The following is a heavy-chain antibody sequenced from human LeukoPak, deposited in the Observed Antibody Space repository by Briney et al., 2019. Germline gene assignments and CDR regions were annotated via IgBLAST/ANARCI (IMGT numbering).Heavy chain of an antibody. CDR1: GFTFSSYG. V-gene: IGHV3-33*01. CDR3: ARELDPYYDSSGYLVY. J-gene: IGHJ4*02. CDR2: IWYDGSNK. Sequence: GGSLRLSCAASGFTFSSYGMHWVRQAPGKGLGWVAVIWYDGSNKYYADSVKGRFTISRDNSKNTLYLQMNSLRAEDTAVYYCARELDPYYDSSGYLVYWGQGTLVTVSS. D-gene: IGHD3-22*01.